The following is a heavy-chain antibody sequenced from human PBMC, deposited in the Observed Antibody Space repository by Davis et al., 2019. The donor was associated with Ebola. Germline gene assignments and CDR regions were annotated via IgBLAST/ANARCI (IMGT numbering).Heavy chain of an antibody. Sequence: GGSLRLSCKGSGYSFTSYWIGLVRQMPGKGLEWMGIIYPGDSDTRYSPSFQGQVTISTDKSISTAYLQWSSLKASDTAMYYCARQLSYYYYGMDVWGQGTTVTVSS. D-gene: IGHD4/OR15-4a*01. J-gene: IGHJ6*02. CDR3: ARQLSYYYYGMDV. CDR2: IYPGDSDT. V-gene: IGHV5-51*01. CDR1: GYSFTSYW.